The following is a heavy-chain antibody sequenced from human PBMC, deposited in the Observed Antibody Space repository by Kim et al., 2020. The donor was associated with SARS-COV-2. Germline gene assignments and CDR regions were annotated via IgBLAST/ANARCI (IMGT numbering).Heavy chain of an antibody. V-gene: IGHV4-31*02. D-gene: IGHD6-13*01. Sequence: PKSRVTISVDTSKNQFSLKLSSVTAADTAVYYCARDLAAAGRSGYYFDYWGQGTLVTVSS. J-gene: IGHJ4*02. CDR3: ARDLAAAGRSGYYFDY.